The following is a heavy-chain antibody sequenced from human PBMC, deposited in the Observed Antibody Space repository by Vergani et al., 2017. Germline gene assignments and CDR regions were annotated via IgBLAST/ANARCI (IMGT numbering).Heavy chain of an antibody. CDR3: ARXLAGYDYSNDATYFYYCGMDV. V-gene: IGHV3-33*01. Sequence: QVQLVESGGGVVQPGRSLRLSCAASGFTFSSYGMHWVRQAPGKGLEWVAVIWYDGSNKYYADSVKGRFTISRDNSKNTLYLQMNSLRAEDTAVYCCARXLAGYDYSNDATYFYYCGMDVWGQGTTVTVSS. CDR2: IWYDGSNK. D-gene: IGHD4-11*01. CDR1: GFTFSSYG. J-gene: IGHJ6*02.